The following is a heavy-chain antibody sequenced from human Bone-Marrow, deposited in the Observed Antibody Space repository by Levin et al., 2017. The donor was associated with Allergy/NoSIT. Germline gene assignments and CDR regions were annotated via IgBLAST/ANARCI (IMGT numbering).Heavy chain of an antibody. CDR3: ARSGIGAAATDY. J-gene: IGHJ4*02. Sequence: SETLSLTCTVSGGSVSSSGDYWGWIRQPPGKGLEWIGSIYNSGGTFYNPSLKSRVTISVDTSKNQVSLKLSSVTAADTAVYYCARSGIGAAATDYWGQGTLVSVSS. D-gene: IGHD6-25*01. V-gene: IGHV4-39*01. CDR2: IYNSGGT. CDR1: GGSVSSSGDY.